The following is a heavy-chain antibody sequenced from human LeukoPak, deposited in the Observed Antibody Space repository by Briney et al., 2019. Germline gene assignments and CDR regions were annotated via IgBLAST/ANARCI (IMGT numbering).Heavy chain of an antibody. CDR2: ISYSGST. V-gene: IGHV4-39*01. J-gene: IGHJ4*02. CDR1: GGSISRSTYY. Sequence: PSETLSLTCTVSGGSISRSTYYWGWIRQPPGKGLEWIGSISYSGSTYYNPSLKSRVTISVDTPKNQFSLKLSSVTAADTAVYYCAIWFGEQFDYWGQGTLVTVSS. CDR3: AIWFGEQFDY. D-gene: IGHD3-10*01.